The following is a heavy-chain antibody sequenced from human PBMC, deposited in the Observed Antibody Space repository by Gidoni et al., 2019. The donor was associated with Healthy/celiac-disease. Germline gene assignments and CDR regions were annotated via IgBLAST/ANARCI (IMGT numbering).Heavy chain of an antibody. CDR1: GFSLSTSGVG. CDR2: IYWDDDK. CDR3: AHRPDYGDYGIYFDY. D-gene: IGHD4-17*01. V-gene: IGHV2-5*02. J-gene: IGHJ4*02. Sequence: QITLKESGPTLVKPTQTLTLTCTFSGFSLSTSGVGVGWIRQPPGKALEWLALIYWDDDKRYSPSLKSRLTITKDTPKNQVVLRMTNMDPVDTATYFCAHRPDYGDYGIYFDYWGQGTLVTVSS.